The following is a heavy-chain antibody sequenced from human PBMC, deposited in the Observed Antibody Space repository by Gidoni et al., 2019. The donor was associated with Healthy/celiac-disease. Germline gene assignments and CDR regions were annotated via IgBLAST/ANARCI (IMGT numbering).Heavy chain of an antibody. Sequence: QVQLVESGGGVVKPGGSLRLSCAPSGFPFSDYYMSWIRQAPGKGLEWVSYISSSSSYTNYADSVKGRFTISRDNAKNSLYLQMNSLRAEDTAVYYCARVGTVTTAVDYWGQGTLVTVSS. J-gene: IGHJ4*02. V-gene: IGHV3-11*06. CDR3: ARVGTVTTAVDY. CDR1: GFPFSDYY. D-gene: IGHD4-17*01. CDR2: ISSSSSYT.